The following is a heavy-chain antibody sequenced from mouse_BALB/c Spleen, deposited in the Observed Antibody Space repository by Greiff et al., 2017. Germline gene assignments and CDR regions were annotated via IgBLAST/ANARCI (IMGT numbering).Heavy chain of an antibody. J-gene: IGHJ4*01. CDR3: ARSAGKAMDY. CDR1: GFTFSSFG. D-gene: IGHD4-1*01. V-gene: IGHV5-17*02. CDR2: ISSGSSTI. Sequence: EVKVVESGGGLVQPGGSLKLSCAASGFTFSSFGMHWVRQAPEKGLEWVAYISSGSSTIYYADTVKGRFTIFRDNPKNTLFLQMASLRSEETAMYYCARSAGKAMDYWGQGTSVTVSS.